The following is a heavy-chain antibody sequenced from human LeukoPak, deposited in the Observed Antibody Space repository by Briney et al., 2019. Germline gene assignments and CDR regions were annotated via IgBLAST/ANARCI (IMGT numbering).Heavy chain of an antibody. J-gene: IGHJ4*02. Sequence: SQTLSLTCTVSGGSISSGGYYWSWIRQHPGKGLEWIGYIYYSGSTYYNPSLKSRVTISVDTSKNQFSLKLSSVTAADTAVYYCARELSSEVVPAAGFDYWGQGTLVTVSS. V-gene: IGHV4-31*03. CDR3: ARELSSEVVPAAGFDY. D-gene: IGHD2-2*01. CDR2: IYYSGST. CDR1: GGSISSGGYY.